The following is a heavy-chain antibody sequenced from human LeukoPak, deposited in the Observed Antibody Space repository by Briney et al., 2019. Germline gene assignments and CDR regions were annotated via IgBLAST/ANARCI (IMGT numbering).Heavy chain of an antibody. CDR2: IWYDGSIK. J-gene: IGHJ6*02. D-gene: IGHD2-15*01. CDR1: GFTFDTHG. CDR3: VRISCTGSRCKPYSYYDMDV. Sequence: GRSLRLSCAASGFTFDTHGMHWVRQAPGKGLEWVAIIWYDGSIKYYSDSVKGRFTISRGNSKNTLYLQMNSLRAEDTAVYYCVRISCTGSRCKPYSYYDMDVWGQGTTVTVSS. V-gene: IGHV3-33*01.